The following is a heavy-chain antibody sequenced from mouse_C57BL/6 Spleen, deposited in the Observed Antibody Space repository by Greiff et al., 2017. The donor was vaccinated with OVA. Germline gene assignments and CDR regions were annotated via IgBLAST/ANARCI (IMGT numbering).Heavy chain of an antibody. J-gene: IGHJ1*03. D-gene: IGHD2-1*01. V-gene: IGHV1-64*01. CDR2: IHPNSGST. CDR3: ARVYYGNYGWYFDV. CDR1: GYTFTSYW. Sequence: VQLQQPGAELVKPGASVKLSCKASGYTFTSYWMHWVKQRPGQGLEWIGMIHPNSGSTNYNEKFKSKATLTVDKSSSTAYMQLSSLTSADSAVYYCARVYYGNYGWYFDVWGTGTTVTVSS.